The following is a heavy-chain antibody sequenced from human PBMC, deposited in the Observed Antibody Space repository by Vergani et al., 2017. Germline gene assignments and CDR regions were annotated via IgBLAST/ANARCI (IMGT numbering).Heavy chain of an antibody. V-gene: IGHV1-8*01. J-gene: IGHJ4*02. CDR1: GYTFTSYD. CDR2: MNPNSGNT. D-gene: IGHD2-15*01. CDR3: ARGSLKSRVVVAATWHFIDY. Sequence: QVQLVQSGAEVKKPGASVKVSCKASGYTFTSYDINWVRQATGQGLEWMGWMNPNSGNTGYAQKFQGRVTMTRNTSISTAYMELSSLRSEDTAVYYCARGSLKSRVVVAATWHFIDYWGQGTLVTVSS.